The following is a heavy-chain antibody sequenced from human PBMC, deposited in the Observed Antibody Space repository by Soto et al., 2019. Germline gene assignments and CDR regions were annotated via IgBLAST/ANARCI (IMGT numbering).Heavy chain of an antibody. Sequence: EEQLVESGGGLVQPGGSLRLSCVASGFILSGYDMHWVCQATGEGLEWVSAIGTAGDPYYSGSVKGRFTISRGNAENSVYLQMNSLRAGDTAVYYCARAGYDSSGYYFYAMDVWGPGTTVTVSS. CDR1: GFILSGYD. CDR2: IGTAGDP. J-gene: IGHJ6*02. CDR3: ARAGYDSSGYYFYAMDV. V-gene: IGHV3-13*05. D-gene: IGHD3-22*01.